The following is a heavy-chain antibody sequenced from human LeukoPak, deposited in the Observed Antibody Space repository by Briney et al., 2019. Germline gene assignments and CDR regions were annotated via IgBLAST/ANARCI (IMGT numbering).Heavy chain of an antibody. CDR3: AKDLTTNYYHSSGYFDY. CDR2: ISWNSGSI. CDR1: GFTFDDYA. V-gene: IGHV3-9*01. Sequence: PGGSLRLSCAASGFTFDDYAMHWVRQAPGKGLEWVSGISWNSGSIGYADSVKGRFTISRDNAKNSLYLQMNSLRAEDTAFYYCAKDLTTNYYHSSGYFDYWGQGTLVTVSS. D-gene: IGHD3-22*01. J-gene: IGHJ4*02.